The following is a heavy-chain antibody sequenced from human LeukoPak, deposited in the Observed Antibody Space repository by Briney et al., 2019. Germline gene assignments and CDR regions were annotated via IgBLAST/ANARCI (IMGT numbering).Heavy chain of an antibody. D-gene: IGHD1-7*01. Sequence: PSETLSLTCAVYGGSFSNYYWSWIRQPPGKGLEWTGEINDSGTINYNPSLMSRVTISVDKSKNQFSLKLSSVTAADTAVYYCARRWNYGRNYYIDVWGKGATVSVSS. CDR3: ARRWNYGRNYYIDV. CDR2: INDSGTI. J-gene: IGHJ6*03. V-gene: IGHV4-34*01. CDR1: GGSFSNYY.